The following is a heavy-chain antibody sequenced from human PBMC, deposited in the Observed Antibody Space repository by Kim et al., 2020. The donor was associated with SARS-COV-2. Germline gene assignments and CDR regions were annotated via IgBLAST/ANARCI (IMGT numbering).Heavy chain of an antibody. CDR3: ARDMNPTVYDY. CDR2: NT. D-gene: IGHD4-4*01. Sequence: NTKYSTKFQGTVTITRDTSANTAYMDLRSLTFEDTAIYYCARDMNPTVYDYWGQGTLVTVSS. V-gene: IGHV1-3*01. J-gene: IGHJ4*02.